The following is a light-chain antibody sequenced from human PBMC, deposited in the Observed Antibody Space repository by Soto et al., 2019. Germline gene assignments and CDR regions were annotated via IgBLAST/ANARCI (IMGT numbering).Light chain of an antibody. J-gene: IGKJ1*01. CDR3: QQLNSYPRWT. CDR1: QGVRSS. V-gene: IGKV1-9*01. CDR2: GAS. Sequence: IQFAPSPSSLSASVGDRVTITCRASQGVRSSLAWYHQKPGRAPKLLIFGASTLQSGVRSRFSGSVSGTDFTLTISSLQPEDFATYFCQQLNSYPRWTFGQGT.